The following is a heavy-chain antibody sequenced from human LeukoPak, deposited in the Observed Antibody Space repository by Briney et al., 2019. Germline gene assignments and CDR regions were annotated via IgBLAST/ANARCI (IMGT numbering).Heavy chain of an antibody. Sequence: GGSLRLSCTASGFTFSSYTLDWVRQAPGKGLEWVSYISSSSTYIYYADSVKGRFTISRDNAKNSLYLQMNGLRAEDTAVYYCARVRSPYQFDYWGHGTLVTVSS. D-gene: IGHD2-2*01. J-gene: IGHJ4*01. CDR3: ARVRSPYQFDY. V-gene: IGHV3-21*01. CDR1: GFTFSSYT. CDR2: ISSSSTYI.